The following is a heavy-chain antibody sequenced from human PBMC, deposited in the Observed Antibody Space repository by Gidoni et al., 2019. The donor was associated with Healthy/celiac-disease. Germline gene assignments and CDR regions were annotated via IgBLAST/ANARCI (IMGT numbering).Heavy chain of an antibody. J-gene: IGHJ4*02. V-gene: IGHV3-21*01. CDR3: ARGRLREMATYDY. CDR2: ISSSSSYI. CDR1: GFTFSSYS. D-gene: IGHD5-12*01. Sequence: EVQLVESGGGLVTPGGSLRLSCAASGFTFSSYSMNWVRQAPGKGLEWVSSISSSSSYIYYADSVKGRFTISRDNAKNSLYLQMNSLRAEDTAVYYCARGRLREMATYDYWGQGTLVTVSS.